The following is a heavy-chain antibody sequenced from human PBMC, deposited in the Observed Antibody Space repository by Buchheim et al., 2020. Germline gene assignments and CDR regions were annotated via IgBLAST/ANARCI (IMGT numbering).Heavy chain of an antibody. D-gene: IGHD6-19*01. Sequence: EVQMVESGGGLVQPGGSLRLSCAASGFTFSNYAMSWVRQAPGKGLEWVPTISGSGNFPYYTDSVKGRFTISRDNSKNTLYLLMNSLRAEDAAVYYCAKDYKWLVGSYYFYYGMDVWGQGTT. V-gene: IGHV3-23*04. CDR1: GFTFSNYA. J-gene: IGHJ6*02. CDR2: ISGSGNFP. CDR3: AKDYKWLVGSYYFYYGMDV.